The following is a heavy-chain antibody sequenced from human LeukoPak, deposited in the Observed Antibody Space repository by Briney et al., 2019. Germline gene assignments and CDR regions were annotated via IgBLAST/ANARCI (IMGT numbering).Heavy chain of an antibody. D-gene: IGHD2-15*01. V-gene: IGHV3-7*01. CDR3: ARVGYCSGGSCYSTEYFQH. Sequence: GGSLRLSCAASGFTFSSYWMSWVRQAPGKGLEWVANIKQDGSEKYYVDSVKGRFTISRDNAKNSLYLQMNSLRAEDTAVYYCARVGYCSGGSCYSTEYFQHWGQGTLVTVSS. CDR2: IKQDGSEK. CDR1: GFTFSSYW. J-gene: IGHJ1*01.